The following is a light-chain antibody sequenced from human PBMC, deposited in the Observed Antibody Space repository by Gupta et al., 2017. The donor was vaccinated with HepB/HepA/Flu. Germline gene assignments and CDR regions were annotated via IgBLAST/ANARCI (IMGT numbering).Light chain of an antibody. J-gene: IGKJ1*01. CDR1: QSVSSY. CDR3: QLRSNWPPWT. Sequence: EIVLTQSPATLSLSPGERATLSCRASQSVSSYLAWYQQKPGQAPRLLIYDASNRATGIPARFSGSGYGTDFTLTISSLEPEDFAVYYCQLRSNWPPWTFGQGTKVEIK. CDR2: DAS. V-gene: IGKV3-11*01.